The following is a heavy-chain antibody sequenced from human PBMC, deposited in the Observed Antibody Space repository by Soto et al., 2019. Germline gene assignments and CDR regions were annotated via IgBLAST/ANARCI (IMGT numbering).Heavy chain of an antibody. Sequence: EVQLLESGGGLVQPGGSLRLSCAASGFTFSNYAVTWVRQAPGKGLEWVSTISGSGGSTYYADSVKGRFTISRDNSKNTLYLRLTTLRAEDTAVYYCAKDQRSSWSEIDYWGQGTLVTVSS. D-gene: IGHD6-13*01. J-gene: IGHJ4*02. V-gene: IGHV3-23*01. CDR2: ISGSGGST. CDR1: GFTFSNYA. CDR3: AKDQRSSWSEIDY.